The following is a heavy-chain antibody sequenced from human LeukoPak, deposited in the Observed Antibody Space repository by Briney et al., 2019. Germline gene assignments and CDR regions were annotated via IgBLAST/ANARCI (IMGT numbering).Heavy chain of an antibody. CDR2: ISSSSSYI. J-gene: IGHJ4*02. D-gene: IGHD3-3*01. CDR3: AREKGLRFLEWLGYADY. Sequence: GGSLRLSCAASGFTFSSYSMNWVRQAPGKGLEWVSSISSSSSYIYYADSVKGRFTISRDNAKNSLYLQMNSLRAEDTAVYYCAREKGLRFLEWLGYADYWGQGTLVTVSS. V-gene: IGHV3-21*01. CDR1: GFTFSSYS.